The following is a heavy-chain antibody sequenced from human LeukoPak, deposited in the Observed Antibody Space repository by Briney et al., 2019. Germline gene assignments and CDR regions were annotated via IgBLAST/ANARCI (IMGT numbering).Heavy chain of an antibody. CDR3: AGTNHYYGSGSYGY. CDR2: TYYRSKWYN. V-gene: IGHV6-1*01. CDR1: GDSVSSNSAA. D-gene: IGHD3-10*01. Sequence: SQTLSLTFAISGDSVSSNSAAWNWIRQSPSRGLQWLGRTYYRSKWYNDYAVSVKSRITINPDTSKNQFSLQLNSVTPEDTAVYYCAGTNHYYGSGSYGYWGQGTLVTVSS. J-gene: IGHJ4*02.